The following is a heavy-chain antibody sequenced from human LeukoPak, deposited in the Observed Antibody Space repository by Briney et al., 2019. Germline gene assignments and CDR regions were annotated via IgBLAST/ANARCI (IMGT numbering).Heavy chain of an antibody. D-gene: IGHD3-16*01. J-gene: IGHJ6*03. Sequence: GGSLRLSCAASGFTFGSYAMSWVRQAPGKGLDWVSGILDSGYSTYYANSVKGRFTISRDNSNNTLYLQMNSLRAEDTAVYYCAKLGGHPLHNYYVGVWGKGTTVAVSS. CDR1: GFTFGSYA. V-gene: IGHV3-23*01. CDR2: ILDSGYST. CDR3: AKLGGHPLHNYYVGV.